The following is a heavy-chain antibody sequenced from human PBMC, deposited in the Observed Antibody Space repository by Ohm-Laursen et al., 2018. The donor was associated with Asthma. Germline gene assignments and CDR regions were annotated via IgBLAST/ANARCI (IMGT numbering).Heavy chain of an antibody. D-gene: IGHD1-26*01. CDR3: ARIGPEWELPGREYSLHH. J-gene: IGHJ1*01. V-gene: IGHV3-21*01. CDR1: GYTFSRYS. Sequence: SLRLSCAASGYTFSRYSIHWVRQVPGKGLEWVESISTASTFIYYADSVWGRFTTSRDNAKNSVYLQMNGLRAEDTALYYCARIGPEWELPGREYSLHHWGQGTQVTVSS. CDR2: ISTASTFI.